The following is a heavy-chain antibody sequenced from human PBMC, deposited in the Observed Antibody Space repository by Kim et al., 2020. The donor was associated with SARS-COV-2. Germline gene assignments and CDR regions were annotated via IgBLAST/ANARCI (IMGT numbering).Heavy chain of an antibody. CDR2: T. Sequence: TRYSPSCQGQVTISADKSISTAYLQWSSLKASDTAMYYCARLRYIDYFDYWGQGTLVTVSS. J-gene: IGHJ4*02. D-gene: IGHD3-9*01. V-gene: IGHV5-51*01. CDR3: ARLRYIDYFDY.